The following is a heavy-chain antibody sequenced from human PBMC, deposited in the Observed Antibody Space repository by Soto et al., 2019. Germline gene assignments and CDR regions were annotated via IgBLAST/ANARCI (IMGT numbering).Heavy chain of an antibody. D-gene: IGHD4-17*01. CDR3: ARERAAATTYGWFDP. CDR2: IYYSGRT. Sequence: SETLSLTCTVSGASVSSASYYWSWIRQPPGKGLEWIGYIYYSGRTDYNPSLKSRVTISLDTSKNQFSLKLGSVTAADTAVYYCARERAAATTYGWFDPWGQGTLVTVSS. CDR1: GASVSSASYY. J-gene: IGHJ5*02. V-gene: IGHV4-61*01.